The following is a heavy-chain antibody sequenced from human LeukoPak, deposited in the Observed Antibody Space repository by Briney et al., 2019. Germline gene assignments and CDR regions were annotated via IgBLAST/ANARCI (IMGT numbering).Heavy chain of an antibody. CDR3: ARTTAYCGGDCYNWFDP. CDR1: GGSISSYY. Sequence: PSETLSLTCTVSGGSISSYYWSWIRQPPGKGLEWIEYIYYSGSTNYNPSLKSRVTISVDTSKNQFSLKLSSVTAADTAVYYCARTTAYCGGDCYNWFDPWGQGTLVTVSS. D-gene: IGHD2-21*02. V-gene: IGHV4-59*01. CDR2: IYYSGST. J-gene: IGHJ5*02.